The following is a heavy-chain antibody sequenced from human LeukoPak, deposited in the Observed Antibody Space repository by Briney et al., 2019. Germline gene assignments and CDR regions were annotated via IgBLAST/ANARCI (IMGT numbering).Heavy chain of an antibody. Sequence: GGSLRLSCAASGFIVSGDFMSWVRQAPGKGLEWVSVIYSDGSTYYADSVKGRFTISRDKSKNTLDLQMTGLRAEDTAVYYCAREVLVGDYDAYWGQGTLVTVSS. CDR3: AREVLVGDYDAY. J-gene: IGHJ4*02. CDR1: GFIVSGDF. D-gene: IGHD4-17*01. V-gene: IGHV3-53*01. CDR2: IYSDGST.